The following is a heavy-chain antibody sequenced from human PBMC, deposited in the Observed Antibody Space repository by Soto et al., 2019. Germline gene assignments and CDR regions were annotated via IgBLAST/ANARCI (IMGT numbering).Heavy chain of an antibody. D-gene: IGHD4-17*01. Sequence: EVQLLESGGDLVQPGGSLRLSCAASGFAFSNYAMSWVRQAPGKGLEWVSGVGGSGDRTYYADFVKGRFTVSRDTSKNTMYLQMNSLRVEDTAIYYCARAEDDYGDQDHFDFWGQGTLVTVSS. CDR2: VGGSGDRT. CDR1: GFAFSNYA. V-gene: IGHV3-23*01. CDR3: ARAEDDYGDQDHFDF. J-gene: IGHJ4*02.